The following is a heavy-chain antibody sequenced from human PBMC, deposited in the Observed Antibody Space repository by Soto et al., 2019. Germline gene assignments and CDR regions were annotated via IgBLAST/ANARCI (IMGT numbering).Heavy chain of an antibody. J-gene: IGHJ6*02. V-gene: IGHV4-34*01. CDR3: ARRDHSSSSPGPNYYYYGMDV. CDR1: GGSFSGYY. D-gene: IGHD6-6*01. Sequence: SETLSLTCAVYGGSFSGYYWSWIRQPPGKGLEWIGEINHSGSTNYNPSLKSRVTISVDTTKNQFSLKLSSVTAADTAVYYCARRDHSSSSPGPNYYYYGMDVWGQGTTVTVSS. CDR2: INHSGST.